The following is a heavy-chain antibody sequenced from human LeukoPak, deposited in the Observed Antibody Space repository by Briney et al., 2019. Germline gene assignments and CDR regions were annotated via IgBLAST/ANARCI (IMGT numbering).Heavy chain of an antibody. CDR3: ARALPLGVVIPRYYGMDV. CDR2: IIPIFGTA. D-gene: IGHD3-3*01. Sequence: GASVKVSCKASGGTFSSYAISWVRQAPGQGLEWMGGIIPIFGTANYAQKFQGRVTITADESTSTAYMELSSLRSEDTAVYYCARALPLGVVIPRYYGMDVWGQGTTVTVSS. V-gene: IGHV1-69*13. J-gene: IGHJ6*02. CDR1: GGTFSSYA.